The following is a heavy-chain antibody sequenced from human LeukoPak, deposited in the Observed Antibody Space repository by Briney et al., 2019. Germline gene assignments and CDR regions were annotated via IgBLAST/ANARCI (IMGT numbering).Heavy chain of an antibody. J-gene: IGHJ4*02. CDR3: ARQSTKGNSGWFFDF. V-gene: IGHV4-39*01. CDR1: GGSTSSSSFY. D-gene: IGHD6-19*01. Sequence: SETLSLTCTVSGGSTSSSSFYWGWIRQPPGKGLECIGRISYSGRTYYNPSLQSRVTISVDTSKNQFSLKVSSVTAADTALYSCARQSTKGNSGWFFDFWGQGTLVTVSS. CDR2: ISYSGRT.